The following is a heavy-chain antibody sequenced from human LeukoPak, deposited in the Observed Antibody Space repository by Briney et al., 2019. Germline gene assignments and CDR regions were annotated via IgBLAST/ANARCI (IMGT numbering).Heavy chain of an antibody. V-gene: IGHV1-2*06. J-gene: IGHJ4*02. CDR1: GYTFTGYY. CDR2: INPNSGGT. D-gene: IGHD6-19*01. Sequence: ASVKVSCKASGYTFTGYYMHWVRQAPGQGLEWMGRINPNSGGTNYARKLQGRVTMTRDTSISTAYMELSRLRSDDTAVYYCASSGWTDRYYFDYWGQGTLVTVSS. CDR3: ASSGWTDRYYFDY.